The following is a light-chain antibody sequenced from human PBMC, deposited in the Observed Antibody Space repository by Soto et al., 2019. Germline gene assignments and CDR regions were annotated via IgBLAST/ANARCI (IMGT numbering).Light chain of an antibody. J-gene: IGKJ1*01. CDR3: QQSYSTLGT. CDR1: QSISSY. Sequence: DIQMTQSASSLSASLGDRVTITCGASQSISSYLNWYQQKPGKAPKLLIYAASSLQSGVPSRFSGSGYGTDFNLTISSLQTEDFATYYCQQSYSTLGTFGQGTKVDIK. CDR2: AAS. V-gene: IGKV1-39*01.